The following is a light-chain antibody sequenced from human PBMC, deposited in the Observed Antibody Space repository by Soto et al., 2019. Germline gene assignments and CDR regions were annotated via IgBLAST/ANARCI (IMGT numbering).Light chain of an antibody. Sequence: EIVLTQSPGTLYLSPGERATLSCRASQSITSSYLAWYQQKPGQAPRLLVFGVSNRATGIPDRFRGSGSGTDFTLTISGLEPEDFAVYSCQQFGSSFTFGGGTKVEIK. CDR1: QSITSSY. CDR2: GVS. J-gene: IGKJ4*01. CDR3: QQFGSSFT. V-gene: IGKV3-20*01.